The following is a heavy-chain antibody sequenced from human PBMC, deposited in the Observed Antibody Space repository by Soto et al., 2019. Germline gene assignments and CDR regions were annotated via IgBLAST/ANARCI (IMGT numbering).Heavy chain of an antibody. J-gene: IGHJ4*02. D-gene: IGHD6-6*01. CDR3: ANLEGRGAPEYSSSSHSSTRPY. V-gene: IGHV3-21*01. Sequence: GGSLRLSCAASGFTFSSYSMNWVRQAPGKGLEWVSSISSSSSYIYYADSVKGRFTISRDNAKNSLYLQMNSLRAEDTAVYYCANLEGRGAPEYSSSSHSSTRPYWGQGTLVTVSS. CDR2: ISSSSSYI. CDR1: GFTFSSYS.